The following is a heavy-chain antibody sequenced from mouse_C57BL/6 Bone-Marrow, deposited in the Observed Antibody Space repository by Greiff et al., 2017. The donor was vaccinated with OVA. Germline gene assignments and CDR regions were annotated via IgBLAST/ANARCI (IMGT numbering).Heavy chain of an antibody. Sequence: EVKLMESGGGLVQPGGSLKLSCAASGFTFSDYYMYWVRQTPEKRLEWVAYISNGGGSTYYPDTVKGRFTISRDNAKNTLYLQMSRLKSEDTAMYYCARDRGYPYWYFDVWGTGTTVTVSS. J-gene: IGHJ1*03. CDR3: ARDRGYPYWYFDV. D-gene: IGHD2-2*01. CDR2: ISNGGGST. CDR1: GFTFSDYY. V-gene: IGHV5-12*01.